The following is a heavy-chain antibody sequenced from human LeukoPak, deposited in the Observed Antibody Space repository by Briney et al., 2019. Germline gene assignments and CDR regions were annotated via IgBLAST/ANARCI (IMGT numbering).Heavy chain of an antibody. CDR3: AKELRVSAITTTTYGMDV. CDR2: ISFDGSYK. D-gene: IGHD2-15*01. J-gene: IGHJ6*02. Sequence: GRSLRLSCAASVFTFSSYDMHCVRQAPSKGLEWVAVISFDGSYKYYGESVKGRFTISRDNSKNTLHLQMNSLRGEDTAVYYCAKELRVSAITTTTYGMDVWGQGTTVTVSS. V-gene: IGHV3-30*18. CDR1: VFTFSSYD.